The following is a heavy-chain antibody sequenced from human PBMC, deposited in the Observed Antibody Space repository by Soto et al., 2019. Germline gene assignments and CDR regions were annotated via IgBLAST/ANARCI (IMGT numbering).Heavy chain of an antibody. Sequence: GASVKVSCKASGYTFTSYGISWVRQAPGQGLEWMGWISAYNGNTNYAQKLQGRVTMTTDTSTSTAYMELRSLRSDDTAVYYCARDREGYCSGGSCYLAPMDVWGQGTTVTVSS. CDR3: ARDREGYCSGGSCYLAPMDV. CDR2: ISAYNGNT. D-gene: IGHD2-15*01. V-gene: IGHV1-18*04. CDR1: GYTFTSYG. J-gene: IGHJ6*02.